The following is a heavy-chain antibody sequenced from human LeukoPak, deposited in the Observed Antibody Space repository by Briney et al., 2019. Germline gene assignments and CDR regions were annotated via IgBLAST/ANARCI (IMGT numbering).Heavy chain of an antibody. CDR3: ARDQLDSSSWNY. V-gene: IGHV3-21*01. CDR2: ISSSSSYI. J-gene: IGHJ4*02. CDR1: GFTFSSYS. Sequence: PGGSLRLSCAASGFTFSSYSMNWVRQAPGKGLEWVSSISSSSSYIYYADSVKGRFTISRDNAKNSLYLQMNSLRAEDTAVYYCARDQLDSSSWNYWGQGTLVTVSS. D-gene: IGHD6-13*01.